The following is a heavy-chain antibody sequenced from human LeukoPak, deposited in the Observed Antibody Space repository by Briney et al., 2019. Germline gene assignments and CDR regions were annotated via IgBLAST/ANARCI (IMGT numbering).Heavy chain of an antibody. Sequence: SETLSLTCTVSGGSISSYYWSWIRQPPGKGLGWIGYIYYSGSTNYNPSLKSRVTISVDTSKNQFSLKLSSVTAADTAVYYCARVDAHYDFWSGYYWVFDYWGQGTLVTVSS. CDR3: ARVDAHYDFWSGYYWVFDY. CDR1: GGSISSYY. J-gene: IGHJ4*02. CDR2: IYYSGST. D-gene: IGHD3-3*01. V-gene: IGHV4-59*01.